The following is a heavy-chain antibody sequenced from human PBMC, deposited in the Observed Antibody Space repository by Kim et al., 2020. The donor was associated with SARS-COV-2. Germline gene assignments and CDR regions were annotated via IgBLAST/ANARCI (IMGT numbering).Heavy chain of an antibody. D-gene: IGHD6-6*01. CDR3: ARATGPYTSSSGIYDY. V-gene: IGHV3-30*01. J-gene: IGHJ4*02. Sequence: SVRGRFTISRDNSKNTLYLKLNSLGAEDTAVYYGARATGPYTSSSGIYDYWGQGTLVSVSS.